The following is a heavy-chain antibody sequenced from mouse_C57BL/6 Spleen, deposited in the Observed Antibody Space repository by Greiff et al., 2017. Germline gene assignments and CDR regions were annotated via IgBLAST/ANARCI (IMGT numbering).Heavy chain of an antibody. CDR2: INPNNGGT. Sequence: EVQLQQSGPELVKPGASVKISCKASGYTFTDYYMNWVKQSHGKSLEWIGDINPNNGGTSYNQKFKGKATLTVDKSSSTAYMELRSLTSEDSAVYNCARGECYFDYWGQGTTLTVSS. V-gene: IGHV1-26*01. J-gene: IGHJ2*01. CDR3: ARGECYFDY. CDR1: GYTFTDYY.